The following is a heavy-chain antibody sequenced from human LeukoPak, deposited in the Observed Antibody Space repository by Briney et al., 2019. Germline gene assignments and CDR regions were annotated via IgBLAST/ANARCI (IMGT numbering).Heavy chain of an antibody. CDR2: ISGDTSTK. CDR3: ARTSTYGDYDY. D-gene: IGHD4-17*01. J-gene: IGHJ4*02. V-gene: IGHV3-48*01. Sequence: GGSLRLSCAASGFTFDTYSMNWVRQAPGKRLEWVSYISGDTSTKYYADSVEGRFTISRDVAKSSLYLQMNSLRAEDTAIYYCARTSTYGDYDYWGQGTLVTVSS. CDR1: GFTFDTYS.